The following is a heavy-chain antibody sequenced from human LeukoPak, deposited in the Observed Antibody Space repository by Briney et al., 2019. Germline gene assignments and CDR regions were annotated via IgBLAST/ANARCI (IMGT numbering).Heavy chain of an antibody. CDR1: GGSISSYY. J-gene: IGHJ4*02. Sequence: SETLSLTCTVSGGSISSYYWSWLRQPPGKGLGWIGYIYTSGSTNYNPSLKSRVTISVDTSKNQFSLKLSSVTAADTAVYYCARPYDYWGQGTLVTVSS. CDR3: ARPYDY. CDR2: IYTSGST. V-gene: IGHV4-4*09.